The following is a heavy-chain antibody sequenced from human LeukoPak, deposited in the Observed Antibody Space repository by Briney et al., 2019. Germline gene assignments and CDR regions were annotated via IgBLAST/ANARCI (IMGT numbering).Heavy chain of an antibody. CDR1: GGSISNYY. D-gene: IGHD3-22*01. J-gene: IGHJ4*02. Sequence: SETLSLTCTVSGGSISNYYWSWIRQLPGKGLEWIGYLYNSGRTNYNPSLKSRVTISVDMSKNQFSLKLSSVTAADTAVYYCARDNLLNYYDSSGYYPVDYWGQGTLVTVSS. CDR3: ARDNLLNYYDSSGYYPVDY. CDR2: LYNSGRT. V-gene: IGHV4-59*01.